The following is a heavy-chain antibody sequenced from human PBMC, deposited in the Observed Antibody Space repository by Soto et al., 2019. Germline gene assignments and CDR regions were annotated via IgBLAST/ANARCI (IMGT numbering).Heavy chain of an antibody. CDR3: AREGPPIRAHNPPEYFQH. Sequence: SETLSLTCTVSGDSVSTRSNYWAWIRQPPGKGLEWIGSIYYTGGTYYNPSLKSRVTLFLDTSKNQFSLNLNSVTAADTAVYYCAREGPPIRAHNPPEYFQHWGQGTPVTVSS. CDR2: IYYTGGT. V-gene: IGHV4-39*02. CDR1: GDSVSTRSNY. J-gene: IGHJ1*01.